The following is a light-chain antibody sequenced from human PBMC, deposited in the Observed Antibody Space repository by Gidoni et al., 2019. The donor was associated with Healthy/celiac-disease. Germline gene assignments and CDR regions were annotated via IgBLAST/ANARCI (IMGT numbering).Light chain of an antibody. V-gene: IGLV3-25*03. CDR2: KDS. J-gene: IGLJ2*01. Sequence: SYELTQPPSASVSPGQTARITCSGDALPKQYAYWYQQKQGQAPVLVIYKDSERPSGIPERFSGSSSGTTVTLTISGVQAEDEADYYCQSADSSGTYVVFGGGTKLTVL. CDR3: QSADSSGTYVV. CDR1: ALPKQY.